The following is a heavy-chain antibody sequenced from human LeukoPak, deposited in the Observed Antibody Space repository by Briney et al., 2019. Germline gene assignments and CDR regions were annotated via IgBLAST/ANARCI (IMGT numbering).Heavy chain of an antibody. CDR1: GGTFSSYA. CDR3: AGVVVVAATRYYYGMDV. D-gene: IGHD2-15*01. Sequence: SVKVSCKASGGTFSSYAISWVRQAPGQGLEWMGRIIPILGIANYAQKFQGRVTITADKSTSTAYMELSSLRSEDTAVYYCAGVVVVAATRYYYGMDVWGQGTTVTVFS. V-gene: IGHV1-69*04. J-gene: IGHJ6*02. CDR2: IIPILGIA.